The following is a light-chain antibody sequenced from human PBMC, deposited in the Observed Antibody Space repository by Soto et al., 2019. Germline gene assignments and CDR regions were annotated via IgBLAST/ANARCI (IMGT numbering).Light chain of an antibody. J-gene: IGKJ4*01. CDR1: QGLSTY. CDR3: LSGHSRP. V-gene: IGKV1-12*02. Sequence: IQITHSPSSVSASVLYGVTIICRASQGLSTYLAWYQQKPGKAPKLLIYAASNLQSGVPSRFSGSGSGTDFTLTISSLQPEDFATYYCLSGHSRPFGGGTKVDIK. CDR2: AAS.